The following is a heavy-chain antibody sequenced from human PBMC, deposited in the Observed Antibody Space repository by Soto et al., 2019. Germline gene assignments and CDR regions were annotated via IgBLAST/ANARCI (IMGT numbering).Heavy chain of an antibody. CDR1: GFTFSSYA. J-gene: IGHJ4*02. CDR3: SKPNESGYYPCLYYFAY. CDR2: ISGSGGST. Sequence: PGGSLRLSCAASGFTFSSYAMSWVRQAPGKGLEWVSAISGSGGSTYYADSVKGRFTISRDNSMNTLYLQMNSLRAEDTAVYYCSKPNESGYYPCLYYFAYWGQGTLVTVSS. V-gene: IGHV3-23*01. D-gene: IGHD3-3*01.